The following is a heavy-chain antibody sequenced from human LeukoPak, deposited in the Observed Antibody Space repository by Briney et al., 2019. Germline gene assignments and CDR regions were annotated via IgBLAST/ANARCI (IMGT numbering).Heavy chain of an antibody. CDR2: ISYDGSNK. CDR3: ARVFYSSGWYGNFDY. D-gene: IGHD6-19*01. Sequence: PGRSLRLSCAASGFTFSSYAMHWVRQAPGKGLEWVAVISYDGSNKYYADSVKGRFTISRDNSKNTLYLQMNSLRAEDTAVYYYARVFYSSGWYGNFDYWGQGTLVTVSS. J-gene: IGHJ4*02. V-gene: IGHV3-30*04. CDR1: GFTFSSYA.